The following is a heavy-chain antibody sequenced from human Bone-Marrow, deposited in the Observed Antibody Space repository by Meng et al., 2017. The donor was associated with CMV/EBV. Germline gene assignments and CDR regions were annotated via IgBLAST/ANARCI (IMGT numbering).Heavy chain of an antibody. CDR2: TRNKANSYTT. CDR1: GFTFSDHY. J-gene: IGHJ6*02. D-gene: IGHD6-6*01. V-gene: IGHV3-72*01. Sequence: GESLKISCAASGFTFSDHYMDWVRQAPGKGLEWVGRTRNKANSYTTEYAASVKGRFTISRDDSKNSLYLQMNSLKTEDTAVYYCARIIAARWGGYYYYGMDVWGQGTTVTVSS. CDR3: ARIIAARWGGYYYYGMDV.